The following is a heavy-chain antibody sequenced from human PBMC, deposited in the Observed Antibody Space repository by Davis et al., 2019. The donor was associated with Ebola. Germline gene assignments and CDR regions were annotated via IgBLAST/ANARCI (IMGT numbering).Heavy chain of an antibody. J-gene: IGHJ4*02. CDR3: ARATPAWELTHRGLDY. CDR2: ITPIFGTA. Sequence: SVKVSCKASGGTFSRYAIDWVRQAPGQGLEWMGGITPIFGTAKYAQKFQGRVTITADELTSTAYMELSSLKSEDTAVYYCARATPAWELTHRGLDYWGQGTLVTVSS. D-gene: IGHD1-26*01. CDR1: GGTFSRYA. V-gene: IGHV1-69*13.